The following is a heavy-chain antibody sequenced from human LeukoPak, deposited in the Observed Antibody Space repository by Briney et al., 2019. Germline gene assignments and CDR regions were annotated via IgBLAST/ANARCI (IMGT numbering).Heavy chain of an antibody. CDR3: ARGLTETVDIVATTHDY. V-gene: IGHV1-18*04. D-gene: IGHD5-12*01. Sequence: ASVKVSCKASGYTFTGYYMHWVRQAPGQGLEWMGWISAYNGNTNYAQKLQGRVTMTTDTSTSTAYMELRSLRSDDTAVYYCARGLTETVDIVATTHDYWGQGTLVTVSS. CDR2: ISAYNGNT. J-gene: IGHJ4*02. CDR1: GYTFTGYY.